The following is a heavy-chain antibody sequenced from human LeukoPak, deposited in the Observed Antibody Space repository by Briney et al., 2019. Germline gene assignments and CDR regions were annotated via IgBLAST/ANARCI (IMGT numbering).Heavy chain of an antibody. CDR1: GFTFSNYE. J-gene: IGHJ4*02. Sequence: GGSLRLSCAASGFTFSNYEMNWVRQTPGKGLEWVSYISDHGKSRNYVDSVKGRFTISRDNAKNSLYLQMNSLRAEDTAVYYCARDLTVTFDYWGQGALVTVSS. CDR3: ARDLTVTFDY. V-gene: IGHV3-48*03. CDR2: ISDHGKSR. D-gene: IGHD4-17*01.